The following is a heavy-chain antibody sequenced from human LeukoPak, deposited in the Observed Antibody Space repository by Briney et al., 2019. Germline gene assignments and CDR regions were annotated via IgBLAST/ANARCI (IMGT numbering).Heavy chain of an antibody. CDR2: INPNSGGT. D-gene: IGHD1-14*01. Sequence: ASVKVSCRTSGYTFTAYYIHWVRQAPGQGHEWMGRINPNSGGTDSAQKFQGRVTMTRVTSRNTAYMELSRLRSDDTAVYYCTRDLSGISSATDAFDMWGQGTMVTVSS. CDR3: TRDLSGISSATDAFDM. CDR1: GYTFTAYY. V-gene: IGHV1-2*06. J-gene: IGHJ3*02.